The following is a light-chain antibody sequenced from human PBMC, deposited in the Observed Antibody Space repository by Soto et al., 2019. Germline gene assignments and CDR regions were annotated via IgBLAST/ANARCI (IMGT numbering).Light chain of an antibody. J-gene: IGKJ5*01. CDR2: KAS. CDR1: QNVGDR. CDR3: LQANSFPIT. V-gene: IGKV1-12*01. Sequence: DIQMTQYPSSVSASVGDSLTTTCRASQNVGDRLAWYQQKLGKAPQLLIQKASILQPGIPSRFSGSGSATYFTLTISSLQPEDFATYYCLQANSFPITFGQGTRLEIK.